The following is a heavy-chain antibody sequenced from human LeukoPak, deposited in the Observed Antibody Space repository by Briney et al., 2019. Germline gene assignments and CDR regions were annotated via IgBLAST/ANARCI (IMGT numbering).Heavy chain of an antibody. V-gene: IGHV3-23*01. Sequence: GGSLRLSCAVFGFTFRSYAMTWVRQAPGKGLEWVSTISGSGGSTYYADSVKGRFTISRDNSKNTLYLQVNSLRAEDTAVYYCAKLTTSWGQGTLVTVSS. CDR3: AKLTTS. CDR1: GFTFRSYA. D-gene: IGHD4-11*01. J-gene: IGHJ4*02. CDR2: ISGSGGST.